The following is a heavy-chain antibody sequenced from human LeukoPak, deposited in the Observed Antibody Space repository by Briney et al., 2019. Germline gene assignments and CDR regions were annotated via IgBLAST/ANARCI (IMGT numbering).Heavy chain of an antibody. CDR1: GYTXSIYG. CDR3: AREGDYGSGTYYTDVY. D-gene: IGHD3-10*01. Sequence: ASVKVSCKASGYTXSIYGVTWVRQAPGQGLEWMGWTSLYGGNTIYAQKLQGRVAMTTDTSTNTAYMELRSLRSDDTAVYYCAREGDYGSGTYYTDVYWGQGTLLTVSS. V-gene: IGHV1-18*01. CDR2: TSLYGGNT. J-gene: IGHJ4*02.